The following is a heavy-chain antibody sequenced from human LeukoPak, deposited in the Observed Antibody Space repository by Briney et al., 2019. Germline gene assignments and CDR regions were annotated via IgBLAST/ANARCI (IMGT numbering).Heavy chain of an antibody. J-gene: IGHJ4*02. CDR2: IFTYNGET. V-gene: IGHV1-18*01. D-gene: IGHD1-26*01. Sequence: ASVKVSCKASGYSFTTHGISWVRQAPGQGLEWMGWIFTYNGETNYAQNLQARVTMTTDTSTSTAYMELRSLRSDDTAVYYCARVGIPTWYYYFDSWGQGTLVTVSS. CDR3: ARVGIPTWYYYFDS. CDR1: GYSFTTHG.